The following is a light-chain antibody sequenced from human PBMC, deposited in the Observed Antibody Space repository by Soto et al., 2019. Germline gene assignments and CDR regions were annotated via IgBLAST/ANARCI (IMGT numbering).Light chain of an antibody. CDR2: GAS. CDR1: QSVSSN. Sequence: EIVLTHSPATLSLSQCERATLSCRASQSVSSNLAWYQQKPGQAPRLLIYGASSRATGIPDRFSGSGSGTDFTLTISRLEPEDFAVYYCHQYDSWTFGQGTKVDTK. CDR3: HQYDSWT. J-gene: IGKJ1*01. V-gene: IGKV3-20*01.